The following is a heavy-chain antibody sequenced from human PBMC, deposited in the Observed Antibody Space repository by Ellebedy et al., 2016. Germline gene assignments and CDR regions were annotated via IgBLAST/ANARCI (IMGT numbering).Heavy chain of an antibody. CDR1: GFTFNNYG. D-gene: IGHD1-26*01. CDR3: AGSDMTPSGTDALDI. J-gene: IGHJ3*02. Sequence: GESLKISXAASGFTFNNYGMHWVRQAPGKGLEWVTFISYDGSNKNYADSVKGRFTISRDNSKNTLHLQMNSLRPEDTAVYYCAGSDMTPSGTDALDIWGRGTMVTVSS. CDR2: ISYDGSNK. V-gene: IGHV3-30*03.